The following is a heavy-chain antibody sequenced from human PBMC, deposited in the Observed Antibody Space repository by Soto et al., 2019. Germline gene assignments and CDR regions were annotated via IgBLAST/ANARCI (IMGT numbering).Heavy chain of an antibody. V-gene: IGHV4-31*03. J-gene: IGHJ5*02. Sequence: SETLSLTCTVSGGSISSGGYYWSWIRQHPGKGLEWIGYIYYSGSTYYNPSLKSRVTISVDTSKNQFSLKLSSVTAADTAVYYCARRFLEIVNWFDPWGQGTLVTVSS. D-gene: IGHD3-3*01. CDR2: IYYSGST. CDR1: GGSISSGGYY. CDR3: ARRFLEIVNWFDP.